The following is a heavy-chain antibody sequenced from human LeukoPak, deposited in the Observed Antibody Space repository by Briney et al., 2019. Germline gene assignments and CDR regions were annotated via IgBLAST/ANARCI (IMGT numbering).Heavy chain of an antibody. Sequence: PSETLSLTCTVSGGSISSSSYYWGWIRQPPGKGLEWIGSIYYSGSTYYNPSLKSRVTISVDTSKNQFSLKLSSVTAADTAVYYCARLGTVEATLDYWGQGTLVTVSS. V-gene: IGHV4-39*01. CDR3: ARLGTVEATLDY. CDR1: GGSISSSSYY. CDR2: IYYSGST. J-gene: IGHJ4*02. D-gene: IGHD5-12*01.